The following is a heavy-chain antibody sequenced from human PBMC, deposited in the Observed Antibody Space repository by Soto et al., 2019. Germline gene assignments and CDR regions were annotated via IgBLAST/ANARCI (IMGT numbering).Heavy chain of an antibody. Sequence: QVQLQESGPGLVKPSGTLSLTCAVSGGSISSSNWWSWVRQPPGKGLEWIGEIYHSGSTNYNPSLKSRVTISVDKSKNQFSLKLSSVTAADTAVYYCARDSWDVDLDYYYGMDVWGQGTTVTVSS. J-gene: IGHJ6*02. V-gene: IGHV4-4*02. D-gene: IGHD1-26*01. CDR2: IYHSGST. CDR1: GGSISSSNW. CDR3: ARDSWDVDLDYYYGMDV.